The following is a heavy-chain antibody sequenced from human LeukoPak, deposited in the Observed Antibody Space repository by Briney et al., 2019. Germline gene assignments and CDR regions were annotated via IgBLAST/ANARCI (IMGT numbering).Heavy chain of an antibody. CDR1: GYSFTNYW. V-gene: IGHV5-51*01. J-gene: IGHJ4*02. CDR2: IYPGDSDT. Sequence: GESLQISCKGSGYSFTNYWIGWVRQMPGKGLEWMGIIYPGDSDTTYSPSFQGQATISADKSISTAYLQWSSLKASDTAMYYCARRMGATDLDYWGQGTLVTVSS. CDR3: ARRMGATDLDY. D-gene: IGHD1-26*01.